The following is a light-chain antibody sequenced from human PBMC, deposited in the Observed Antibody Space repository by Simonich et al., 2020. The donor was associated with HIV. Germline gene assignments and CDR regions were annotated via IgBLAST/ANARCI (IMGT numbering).Light chain of an antibody. CDR2: WAS. Sequence: DIVMTQSPDSLAVSLGERATINCKSSQSVLFSPNNKNYVAWYQQKPGQPPKLLIYWASTRESGVPDRFSGSGSGTDFTLTISSLQAEDVAVYYCQQYYSTPRTFGQGTKVEIK. J-gene: IGKJ1*01. CDR1: QSVLFSPNNKNY. V-gene: IGKV4-1*01. CDR3: QQYYSTPRT.